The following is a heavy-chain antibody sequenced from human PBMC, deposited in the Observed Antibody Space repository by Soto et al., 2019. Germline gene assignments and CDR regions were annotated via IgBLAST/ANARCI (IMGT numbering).Heavy chain of an antibody. CDR2: IYYSGST. J-gene: IGHJ4*02. CDR3: ASSGGHYYDSSGYYYAVKYYFDY. CDR1: GGSISSSSYY. D-gene: IGHD3-22*01. Sequence: PSETLSLTCTVSGGSISSSSYYWGWIRQPPGKGLEWIGSIYYSGSTYYNPSPKSRVTISVDTSKNQFSLKLSSVTAADTAVYYCASSGGHYYDSSGYYYAVKYYFDYWGQGTLVTVSS. V-gene: IGHV4-39*01.